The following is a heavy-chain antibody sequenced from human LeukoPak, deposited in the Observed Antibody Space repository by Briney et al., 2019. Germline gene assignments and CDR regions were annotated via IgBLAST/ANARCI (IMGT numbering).Heavy chain of an antibody. CDR3: ARGDKFSGDY. J-gene: IGHJ4*02. CDR1: GFTFSTYW. CDR2: IHQDGNEK. V-gene: IGHV3-7*04. Sequence: PGGSLRLSCAASGFTFSTYWMSWVGQAPGKGLEWVANIHQDGNEKYYVDSVKGRFTISRDNAKNSLYLQMNSLRAEDTAVYYCARGDKFSGDYWGQGTLLTVSS. D-gene: IGHD2-15*01.